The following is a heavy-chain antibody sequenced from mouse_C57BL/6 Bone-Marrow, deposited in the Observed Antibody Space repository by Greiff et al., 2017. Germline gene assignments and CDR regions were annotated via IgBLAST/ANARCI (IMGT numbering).Heavy chain of an antibody. CDR2: IHPNSGST. J-gene: IGHJ3*01. CDR3: ARSKRRIEQFAD. Sequence: QVQLQQPGAELVKPGASVKLSCKASGYTFTSYWMHWVKQRPGQGLEWIGMIHPNSGSTNYNEKFKSKATLTVDKSSSTAYMQLSSLTSEDSAVYYCARSKRRIEQFADWGKGTLVTVAA. V-gene: IGHV1-64*01. CDR1: GYTFTSYW.